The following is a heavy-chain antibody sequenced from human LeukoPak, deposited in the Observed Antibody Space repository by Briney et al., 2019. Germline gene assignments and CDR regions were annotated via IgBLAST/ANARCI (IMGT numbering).Heavy chain of an antibody. V-gene: IGHV3-23*01. CDR1: GFTFSSYA. CDR3: AKANYVWGSYRYYFDY. CDR2: IYGSGGST. Sequence: GGSLRLSCAASGFTFSSYAMSWVRQAPGKGLEWVSAIYGSGGSTDYADSVKGRSTISRDNSKNTLYLQMNSLRAEDTAVYYCAKANYVWGSYRYYFDYWGQGTLVTVSS. J-gene: IGHJ4*02. D-gene: IGHD3-16*02.